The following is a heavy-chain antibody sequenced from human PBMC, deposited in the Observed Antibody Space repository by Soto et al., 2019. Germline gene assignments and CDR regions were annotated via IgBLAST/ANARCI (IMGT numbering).Heavy chain of an antibody. CDR3: ARDELDNWNAAYNWFDP. CDR2: ISAYNGNT. CDR1: GYTFTSYG. V-gene: IGHV1-18*01. D-gene: IGHD1-20*01. J-gene: IGHJ5*02. Sequence: QVPLVQSGAEVKKPGASVKVSCKASGYTFTSYGISWVRQAPGQGLEWMGWISAYNGNTNYAQKFQGRVTITADESTSTAYMELSSLRSEDTAVYYCARDELDNWNAAYNWFDPWGQGTLVTVSS.